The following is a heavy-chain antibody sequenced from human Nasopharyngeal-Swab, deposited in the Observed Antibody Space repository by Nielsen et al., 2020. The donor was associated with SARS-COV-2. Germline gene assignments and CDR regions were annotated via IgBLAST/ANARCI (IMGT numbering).Heavy chain of an antibody. Sequence: GESLKISCAASGFTVSHNYMSWVRQAPGKGLEWVSVIYSGGSTYYADSVKGRFTISRDNSKNTLYLQMNSLRAEDTAVYYCGGADYRFNFNYWGQGTLVTVSS. D-gene: IGHD3-10*01. CDR1: GFTVSHNY. V-gene: IGHV3-53*01. CDR2: IYSGGST. CDR3: GGADYRFNFNY. J-gene: IGHJ4*02.